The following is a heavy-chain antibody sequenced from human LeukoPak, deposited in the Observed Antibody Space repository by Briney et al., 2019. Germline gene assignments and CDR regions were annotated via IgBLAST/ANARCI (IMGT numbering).Heavy chain of an antibody. CDR1: GDSIRGSF. Sequence: SETLSLTCADSGDSIRGSFWRWSRQPPGKGLEWIGYIYYSGSTNYNPSLKSRVTISVDTPKNRFTFKLSSGTPANPAVYTLAKNKTADIVTGHYYYYMDVWGKGTTVTVSS. V-gene: IGHV4-59*08. CDR3: AKNKTADIVTGHYYYYMDV. D-gene: IGHD5-12*01. J-gene: IGHJ6*03. CDR2: IYYSGST.